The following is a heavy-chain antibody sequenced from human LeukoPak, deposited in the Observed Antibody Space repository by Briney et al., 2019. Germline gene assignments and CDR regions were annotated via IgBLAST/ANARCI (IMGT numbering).Heavy chain of an antibody. D-gene: IGHD6-13*01. Sequence: GASVKVSCKASGGTFSSYAISWVRQAPGQGLEWMGGIIPIFGTANYAQKFQGRVTITADKSTSTAYMELSSLRSEDTAVYCCARVGVLSSSSWMERNLYYFDYWGQGTLVTVSS. CDR1: GGTFSSYA. CDR2: IIPIFGTA. J-gene: IGHJ4*02. V-gene: IGHV1-69*06. CDR3: ARVGVLSSSSWMERNLYYFDY.